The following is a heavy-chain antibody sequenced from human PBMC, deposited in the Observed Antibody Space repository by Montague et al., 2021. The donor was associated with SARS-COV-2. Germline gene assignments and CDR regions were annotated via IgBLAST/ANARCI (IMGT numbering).Heavy chain of an antibody. CDR2: FYYSGST. Sequence: SETLSLTCTILVSWNTGAYRKCTRQNSSNRSKSIGDFYYSGSTNYNPSLKSRVTISVDTSKNQFSLKLSSVTAADTAVYYCALGFDYWGQGTLVTVSS. V-gene: IGHV4-59*01. CDR3: ALGFDY. CDR1: VSWNTGAY. D-gene: IGHD7-27*01. J-gene: IGHJ4*02.